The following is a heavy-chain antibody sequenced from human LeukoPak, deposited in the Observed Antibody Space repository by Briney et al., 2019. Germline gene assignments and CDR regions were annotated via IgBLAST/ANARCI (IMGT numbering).Heavy chain of an antibody. V-gene: IGHV4-61*01. Sequence: ASETLSLTCTVSGGSVSSGSYYWSWIRQPPGKGLEWIGYIYYSGSTNYNPSLKSRVTISVDTSKNQFSLKLSSVTAADTAVYYCAREEFGELRKWGQGTLVTVSS. J-gene: IGHJ4*02. CDR2: IYYSGST. CDR1: GGSVSSGSYY. CDR3: AREEFGELRK. D-gene: IGHD3-10*01.